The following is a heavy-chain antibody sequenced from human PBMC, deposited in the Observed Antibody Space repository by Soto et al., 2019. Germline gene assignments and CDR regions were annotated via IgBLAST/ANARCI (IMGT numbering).Heavy chain of an antibody. CDR3: ARDRERGGGYFDY. J-gene: IGHJ4*01. CDR1: GDSITSGIYY. Sequence: SETLSLTCTVSGDSITSGIYYWSWIRHHPWKGLEWIGYLYYTGSTYYNPSLRSRVTISVDTSRNQFSLNLSSVTAADTAVYYCARDRERGGGYFDYWGHGTLVTVSS. V-gene: IGHV4-31*03. D-gene: IGHD1-26*01. CDR2: LYYTGST.